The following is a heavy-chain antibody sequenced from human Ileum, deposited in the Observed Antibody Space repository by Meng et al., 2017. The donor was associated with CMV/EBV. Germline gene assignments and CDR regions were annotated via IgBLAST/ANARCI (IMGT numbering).Heavy chain of an antibody. Sequence: GSLRLSCTVSGGSIGSSSFYWEWIRQPPGKGLQWLGSVYQGVSVTTSDDSSLKSRVTISVDTSKTQFSLRLSSVTAADTAVYYCARRFGRSWYDHWGQGTLVTVSS. J-gene: IGHJ5*02. V-gene: IGHV4-39*01. CDR1: GGSIGSSSFY. CDR3: ARRFGRSWYDH. D-gene: IGHD3-10*01. CDR2: VYQGVSVTT.